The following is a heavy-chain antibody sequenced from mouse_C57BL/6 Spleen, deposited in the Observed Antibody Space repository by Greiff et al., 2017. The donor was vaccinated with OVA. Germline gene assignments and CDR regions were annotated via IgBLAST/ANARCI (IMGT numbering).Heavy chain of an antibody. Sequence: QVQLKESGPGLVQPSQSLSITCTVSGFSLTSYGVHWVRQSPGKGLEWLGVIWRGGSTDYNAAFMSRLSITTDNSKSQVFFKMNSLHADDTAIYYCAKNYGSSPFDYWGQGTTLTVSS. CDR3: AKNYGSSPFDY. CDR2: IWRGGST. V-gene: IGHV2-5*01. J-gene: IGHJ2*01. CDR1: GFSLTSYG. D-gene: IGHD1-1*01.